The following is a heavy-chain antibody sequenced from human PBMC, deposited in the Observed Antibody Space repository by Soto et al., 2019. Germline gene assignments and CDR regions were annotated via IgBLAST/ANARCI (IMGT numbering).Heavy chain of an antibody. V-gene: IGHV1-69*06. Sequence: ASVKVSCKASGGTFSTYTFSWVRQAPGQGLEWMGRIIPTFGTPYYAQKFQGRVTITADKSTSTVYMELSSLRSDDTAVYFCARGLECRGYCLDKPTWFAPWGQGTLVTVS. CDR1: GGTFSTYT. D-gene: IGHD2-15*01. J-gene: IGHJ5*02. CDR3: ARGLECRGYCLDKPTWFAP. CDR2: IIPTFGTP.